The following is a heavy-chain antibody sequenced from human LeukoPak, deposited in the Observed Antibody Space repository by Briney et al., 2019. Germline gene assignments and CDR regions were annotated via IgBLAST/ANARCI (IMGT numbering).Heavy chain of an antibody. Sequence: GGSLRLSCVASGFTFSTYSLNWVRQAPGKGLEWVSSISGSSRYIYYADLVEGRFTISRDNAKNSLYLQMNSLRAEDTAVYYCARDAKAVAGSLDYWGQGTLVTVSS. CDR1: GFTFSTYS. CDR2: ISGSSRYI. D-gene: IGHD6-19*01. CDR3: ARDAKAVAGSLDY. V-gene: IGHV3-21*01. J-gene: IGHJ4*02.